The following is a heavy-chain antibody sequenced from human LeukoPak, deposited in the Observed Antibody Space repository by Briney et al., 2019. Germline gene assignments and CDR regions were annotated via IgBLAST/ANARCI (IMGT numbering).Heavy chain of an antibody. CDR1: GDSVSSNSAA. D-gene: IGHD2-2*01. CDR2: AYYRSKWYN. J-gene: IGHJ6*03. Sequence: SQTLSLTCAISGDSVSSNSAAWNWIRQSPSRGLEWLGRAYYRSKWYNDYAVSVKSRITINPDTSKNQFSLQLNSVTPEDTAVYYCARDGIVVVPALSRYYYYYYMDVWGKGTTVIVSS. CDR3: ARDGIVVVPALSRYYYYYYMDV. V-gene: IGHV6-1*01.